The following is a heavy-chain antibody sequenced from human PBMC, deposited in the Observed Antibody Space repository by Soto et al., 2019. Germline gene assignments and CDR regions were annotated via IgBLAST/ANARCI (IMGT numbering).Heavy chain of an antibody. CDR2: ISGSGGST. D-gene: IGHD6-19*01. Sequence: EVQLLESGGGLVQPGGSLRLSCAASGFTFSSYAMSWVRQAPGKGLEWVSAISGSGGSTYYADSVKGRFTISRDNSKNTLYLQMNSLRAEDTAVYYCAKDRRVFAVAGTSNGFDPCGQGTLVTVSS. V-gene: IGHV3-23*01. CDR1: GFTFSSYA. CDR3: AKDRRVFAVAGTSNGFDP. J-gene: IGHJ5*02.